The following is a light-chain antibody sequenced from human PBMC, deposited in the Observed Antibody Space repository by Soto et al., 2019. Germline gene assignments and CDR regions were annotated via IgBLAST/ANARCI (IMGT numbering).Light chain of an antibody. V-gene: IGLV3-21*02. CDR3: AAWDDILNGYV. CDR2: DDS. J-gene: IGLJ1*01. CDR1: NIGSKS. Sequence: SYELAQPPSVSVAPGQTARITCGGNNIGSKSVHWYQQKPGQAPVLVVYDDSDRPSGIPERFSGSTSGTSASLVIRGLQSEDEADYYCAAWDDILNGYVFGGGTKVTVL.